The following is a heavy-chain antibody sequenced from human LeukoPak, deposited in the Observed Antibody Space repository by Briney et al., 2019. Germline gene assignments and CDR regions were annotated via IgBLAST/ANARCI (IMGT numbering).Heavy chain of an antibody. CDR3: ARLVGTFDP. V-gene: IGHV4-39*01. D-gene: IGHD6-19*01. J-gene: IGHJ5*02. CDR1: GDSITTTTSL. Sequence: TSETLSLTCSVSGDSITTTTSLWGWIRQPPGKGLEWIGAMYYGRDTFYSASLRSRVTISLDPSNNQFSLSLTYVTAADTAVYYCARLVGTFDPWGQGTLVTVSS. CDR2: MYYGRDT.